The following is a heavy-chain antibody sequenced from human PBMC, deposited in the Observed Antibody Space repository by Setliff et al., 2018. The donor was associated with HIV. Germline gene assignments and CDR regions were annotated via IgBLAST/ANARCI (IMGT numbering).Heavy chain of an antibody. V-gene: IGHV1-18*01. J-gene: IGHJ6*03. Sequence: ASVKVSCKASGYTFTNYGISWVRQAPGQGLEWMGWISAYNGNTNYAQKIQGRVTMTADTSTSTAYMELRSLRSDDTAVYYCARTASGSYEGPYYYYYMDVWGKGTTVTVSS. CDR3: ARTASGSYEGPYYYYYMDV. CDR2: ISAYNGNT. CDR1: GYTFTNYG. D-gene: IGHD1-26*01.